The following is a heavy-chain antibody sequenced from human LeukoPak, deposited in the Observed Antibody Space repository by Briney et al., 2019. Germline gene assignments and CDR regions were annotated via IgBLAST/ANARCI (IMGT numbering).Heavy chain of an antibody. CDR2: VYYGRSP. CDR3: ARSSGTGTFSY. Sequence: SETLSLTCTVSGDSISRSTYYWAWIRQPPGKGPEWIGSVYYGRSPYFNPSLESRATISVDTSKNHFSLKMSSVTAADTAVYYCARSSGTGTFSYWGQGTLVTVSS. V-gene: IGHV4-39*02. CDR1: GDSISRSTYY. D-gene: IGHD6-25*01. J-gene: IGHJ4*02.